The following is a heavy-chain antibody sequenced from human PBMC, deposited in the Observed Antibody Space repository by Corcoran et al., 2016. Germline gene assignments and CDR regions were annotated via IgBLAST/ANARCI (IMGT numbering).Heavy chain of an antibody. CDR1: GFTFSNAW. CDR3: TTDRCWYYYGSGSYYTIGY. CDR2: IKSKTDGGTT. D-gene: IGHD3-10*01. J-gene: IGHJ4*02. V-gene: IGHV3-15*01. Sequence: EVQLVESGGGLVKPGGSLRLSCAASGFTFSNAWMSWVRQAPGKGLEWVGRIKSKTDGGTTDYAAPVKGRFTISRDDSKNTLYLQMNSLKTEDTAVYYCTTDRCWYYYGSGSYYTIGYWGQGTLVTVSS.